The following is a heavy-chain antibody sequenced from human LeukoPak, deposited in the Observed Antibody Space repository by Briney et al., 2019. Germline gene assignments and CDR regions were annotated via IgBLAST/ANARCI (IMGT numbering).Heavy chain of an antibody. Sequence: GGSLRLSCAASGFTFSSYEMNWVRQAPGKGLEWVSSISSSSSYIYYADSVKGRFTISRDNAKNSLYLQMNSLRAEDTAVYYCASNPGYYYGSGTDYWGQGTLVTVSS. CDR1: GFTFSSYE. CDR2: ISSSSSYI. CDR3: ASNPGYYYGSGTDY. J-gene: IGHJ4*02. D-gene: IGHD3-10*01. V-gene: IGHV3-21*01.